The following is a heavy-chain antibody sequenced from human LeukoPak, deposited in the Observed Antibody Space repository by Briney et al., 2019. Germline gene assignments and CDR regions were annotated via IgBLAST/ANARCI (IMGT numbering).Heavy chain of an antibody. Sequence: GGSLRLSCTASGYTFSTYAMTWVRQAPGKGLEWVSAISGSGVNTYYADSVRGRFAASRDNSKNTLYLQMNSLRAEDTAVYYCARGRSGYGPFDAFDLWGQGTWVTVSS. CDR1: GYTFSTYA. D-gene: IGHD3-22*01. J-gene: IGHJ3*01. V-gene: IGHV3-23*01. CDR3: ARGRSGYGPFDAFDL. CDR2: ISGSGVNT.